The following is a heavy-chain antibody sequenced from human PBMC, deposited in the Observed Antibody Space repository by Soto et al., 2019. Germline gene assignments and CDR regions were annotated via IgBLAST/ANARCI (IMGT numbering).Heavy chain of an antibody. D-gene: IGHD2-21*01. CDR1: GFTFSNAW. V-gene: IGHV3-15*01. J-gene: IGHJ6*03. CDR3: TTDAITTHYYYYMDV. Sequence: GGSLRLSCAASGFTFSNAWMSWVRQAPGKGLEWVGRIKSKTDGGTTDYAAPVKGRFTISRDDSKNTLYLQMNSLKTEDTAVYYCTTDAITTHYYYYMDVWGKGTTVTVSS. CDR2: IKSKTDGGTT.